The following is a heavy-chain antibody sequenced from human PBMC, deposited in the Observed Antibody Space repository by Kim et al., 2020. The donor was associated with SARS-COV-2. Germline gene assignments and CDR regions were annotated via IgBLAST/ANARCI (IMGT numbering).Heavy chain of an antibody. V-gene: IGHV3-23*01. J-gene: IGHJ4*02. CDR2: VSDSGDTT. D-gene: IGHD3-10*01. CDR1: GFTFSSYA. Sequence: GGSLRLSCAASGFTFSSYAMTWVRQAPGKGLEWVSVVSDSGDTTIYADSVRGRFTISRDNSKNTLYLQMNSLRAEDTAIYYCAKDNSPNMIRGMLDLGQGTLVTVSS. CDR3: AKDNSPNMIRGMLD.